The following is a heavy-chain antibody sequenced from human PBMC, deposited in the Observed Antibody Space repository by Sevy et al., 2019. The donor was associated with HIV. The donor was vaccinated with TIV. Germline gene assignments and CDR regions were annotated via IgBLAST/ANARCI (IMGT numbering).Heavy chain of an antibody. CDR3: AKDLVHYMTTVVNYFDY. CDR2: IRYDGSNK. D-gene: IGHD4-17*01. J-gene: IGHJ4*02. V-gene: IGHV3-30*02. CDR1: GFTFSSYG. Sequence: GSLRLSCAASGFTFSSYGMHWVRQAPGKGLEWVAFIRYDGSNKYYADSVKGRFTISRDNSKNTLYLQMNSLRAEDTAVYYCAKDLVHYMTTVVNYFDYWGQGTLVTVSS.